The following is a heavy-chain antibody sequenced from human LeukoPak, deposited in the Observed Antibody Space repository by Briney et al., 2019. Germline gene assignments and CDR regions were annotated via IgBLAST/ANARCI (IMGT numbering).Heavy chain of an antibody. CDR1: GFTFSSYG. V-gene: IGHV3-30*02. Sequence: PGGSLRLSCAASGFTFSSYGMHWVRQAPGKGLEWVAFIRYDGSNKYYADSVKGRFTISRDNSKNTLYLQMNSLRAEDTAVYYCAKDRGGWFGEFFDYWGQGALVTVSS. CDR3: AKDRGGWFGEFFDY. D-gene: IGHD3-10*01. CDR2: IRYDGSNK. J-gene: IGHJ4*02.